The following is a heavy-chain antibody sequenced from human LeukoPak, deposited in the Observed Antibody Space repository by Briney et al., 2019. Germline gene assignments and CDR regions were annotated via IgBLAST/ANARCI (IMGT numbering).Heavy chain of an antibody. Sequence: ASVKVSCKASGGTFSSYAISWVRQAPGQGLEWMGGIIPIFGTANYAQKFQGRVTITTDESTSTAYMELSSLRSEDTAVYYCAKDGSGWPEYFQHWGQGTLVTVSS. D-gene: IGHD6-19*01. J-gene: IGHJ1*01. CDR2: IIPIFGTA. V-gene: IGHV1-69*05. CDR3: AKDGSGWPEYFQH. CDR1: GGTFSSYA.